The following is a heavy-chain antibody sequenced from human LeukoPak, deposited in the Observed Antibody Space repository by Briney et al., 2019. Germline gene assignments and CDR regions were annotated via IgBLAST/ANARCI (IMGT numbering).Heavy chain of an antibody. J-gene: IGHJ4*02. CDR1: GFTFNDYA. D-gene: IGHD6-19*01. CDR2: ISWNSGNI. V-gene: IGHV3-9*01. Sequence: PGGSLRLSCAASGFTFNDYAMHWVRQVPGKGLEWVSGISWNSGNIGYADSVKGRFTISRDNAKNSLYLQMNSLRPEDTALYYSAKSLAVAGFDYWGQGTLVTVSS. CDR3: AKSLAVAGFDY.